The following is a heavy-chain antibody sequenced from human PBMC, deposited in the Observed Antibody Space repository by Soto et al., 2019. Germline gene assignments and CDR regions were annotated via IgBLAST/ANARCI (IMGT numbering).Heavy chain of an antibody. CDR1: GDSVSSNSAA. D-gene: IGHD2-15*01. J-gene: IGHJ6*02. Sequence: SQTLSLTCAISGDSVSSNSAAWNWIRQSPSRGLEWLGRTYYRSKWYNDYAVSVKSRITINPDTSKNQFSLQLNSVTPEDTAVYYCARDGGGVVVVAEYYYYGMDVWGQGTTVTVS. V-gene: IGHV6-1*01. CDR2: TYYRSKWYN. CDR3: ARDGGGVVVVAEYYYYGMDV.